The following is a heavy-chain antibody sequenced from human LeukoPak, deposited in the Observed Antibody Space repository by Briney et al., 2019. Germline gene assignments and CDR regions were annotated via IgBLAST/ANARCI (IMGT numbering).Heavy chain of an antibody. CDR3: ARERAGAGNETRFDY. J-gene: IGHJ4*02. V-gene: IGHV4-39*02. CDR1: GGSITRSNYY. CDR2: ISYSGRT. Sequence: SETLSLTCTVSGGSITRSNYYWGWIRQPPGKGLEWIGSISYSGRTYDNPSLKSRVTISVDTSQKQLSLKLSSVTAADTAMYYCARERAGAGNETRFDYWGPGTLVTVSS. D-gene: IGHD6-19*01.